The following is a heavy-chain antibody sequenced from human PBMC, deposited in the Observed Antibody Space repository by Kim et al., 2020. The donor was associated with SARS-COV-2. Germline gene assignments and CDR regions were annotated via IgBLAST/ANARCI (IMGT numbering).Heavy chain of an antibody. Sequence: GGSLRLSCAASGFTFSNSWMSWVRQTPGKGLVWVSVIASDGSITVYADSVKGRFTISRDNAKNTLYLQMNSLRVEDTAVYYCARDRSWSRYDYWGQGILVTVSS. CDR2: IASDGSIT. J-gene: IGHJ4*02. CDR3: ARDRSWSRYDY. CDR1: GFTFSNSW. D-gene: IGHD6-13*01. V-gene: IGHV3-74*01.